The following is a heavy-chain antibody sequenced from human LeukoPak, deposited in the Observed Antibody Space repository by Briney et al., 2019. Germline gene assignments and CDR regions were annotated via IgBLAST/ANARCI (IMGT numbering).Heavy chain of an antibody. CDR2: ISSSSNYI. D-gene: IGHD5-24*01. CDR1: GFTFSNYS. V-gene: IGHV3-21*01. Sequence: GGSLRLSCAASGFTFSNYSMNWVRQAPGKGLEWVSCISSSSNYIDYADSVKGRFTISRDNAKNSLYLQMNSLRVEDTAVYYCVREGVIVEMATIPGYYFDYWGQGTLVTVSS. CDR3: VREGVIVEMATIPGYYFDY. J-gene: IGHJ4*02.